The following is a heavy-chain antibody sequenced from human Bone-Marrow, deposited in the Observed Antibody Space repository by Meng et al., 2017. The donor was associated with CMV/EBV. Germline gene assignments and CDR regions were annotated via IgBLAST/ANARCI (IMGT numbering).Heavy chain of an antibody. CDR3: ARVPPLYCSSTSCYTLGYYGMDV. Sequence: SEALSLTCTVSGGFISSSSYYWGWIRQPPGKGLEWIGSIYYSGSTYYNLSLKSRVTISVDTSKNQFSLKLSSVTAADTAVYYCARVPPLYCSSTSCYTLGYYGMDVWGQGTTVTVSS. D-gene: IGHD2-2*02. J-gene: IGHJ6*02. V-gene: IGHV4-39*07. CDR2: IYYSGST. CDR1: GGFISSSSYY.